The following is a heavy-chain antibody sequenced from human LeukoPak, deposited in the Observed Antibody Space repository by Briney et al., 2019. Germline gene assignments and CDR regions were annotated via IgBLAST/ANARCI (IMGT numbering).Heavy chain of an antibody. CDR1: GFTVSSNY. CDR2: IYSGGST. CDR3: AKDLFLWYFDL. J-gene: IGHJ2*01. D-gene: IGHD2-21*01. Sequence: GGSLRLSCAASGFTVSSNYMSWVRQPPGKGLEWVSVIYSGGSTYYADSVRGRFTISRDNSKNTLYLQMNSLRAEDTAVYYCAKDLFLWYFDLWGRGTLVTVSS. V-gene: IGHV3-53*01.